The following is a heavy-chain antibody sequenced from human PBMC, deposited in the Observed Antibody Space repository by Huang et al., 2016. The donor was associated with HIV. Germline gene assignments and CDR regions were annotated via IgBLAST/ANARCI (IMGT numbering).Heavy chain of an antibody. J-gene: IGHJ5*02. CDR1: GGTFSSCG. CDR3: ARWEAAADNNWFDP. CDR2: IIPILSTT. Sequence: QVQLVQSGAEVKKPGSSVKVSCRASGGTFSSCGISWVRQAPGKGLEWMGGIIPILSTTNYAQKYQGRVTITADESTSTAYMELSSLRSEDTAVYYCARWEAAADNNWFDPWGQGTLVTVSS. D-gene: IGHD6-13*01. V-gene: IGHV1-69*01.